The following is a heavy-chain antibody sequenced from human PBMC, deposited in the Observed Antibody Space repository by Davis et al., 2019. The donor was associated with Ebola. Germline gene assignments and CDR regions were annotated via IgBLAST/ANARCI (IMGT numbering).Heavy chain of an antibody. CDR2: INHSGST. J-gene: IGHJ6*02. Sequence: SETLSLTCAVYGGSFSGYYWSWIRQPPGKGLEWSGEINHSGSTNYNPSLKSRVTISVDTSKNQFSLKLSSVTAADTAVYYCARADITLGMDVWGQGTTVTVSS. V-gene: IGHV4-34*01. D-gene: IGHD2/OR15-2a*01. CDR3: ARADITLGMDV. CDR1: GGSFSGYY.